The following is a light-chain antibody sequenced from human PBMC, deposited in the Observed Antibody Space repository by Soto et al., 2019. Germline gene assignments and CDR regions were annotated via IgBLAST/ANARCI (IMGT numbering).Light chain of an antibody. CDR3: SSYAGSRWV. CDR2: EVD. J-gene: IGLJ3*02. Sequence: QSALTQPASVSGSPGQSITISCSGTTSEVGIYHLVSWYQQHPGKAPKLVIDEVDKRPSGVSNRFSGSRSGNTASLTISGLQSEDEADYYCSSYAGSRWVFGGGTKLTVL. V-gene: IGLV2-23*02. CDR1: TSEVGIYHL.